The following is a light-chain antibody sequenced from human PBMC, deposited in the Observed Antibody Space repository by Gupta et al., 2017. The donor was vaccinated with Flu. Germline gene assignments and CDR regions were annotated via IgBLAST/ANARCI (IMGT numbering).Light chain of an antibody. J-gene: IGKJ4*01. CDR2: GAS. CDR1: QSVSSN. V-gene: IGKV3-15*01. Sequence: ERVMTQSPATLSVSPGERVTLSCRASQSVSSNVAWYQQKPGQAPRLLIYGASTRVTGIPARFSGSASGTEFTLTISSLQSEDFGVYYCQQYNNWLSFGGGTRVEIK. CDR3: QQYNNWLS.